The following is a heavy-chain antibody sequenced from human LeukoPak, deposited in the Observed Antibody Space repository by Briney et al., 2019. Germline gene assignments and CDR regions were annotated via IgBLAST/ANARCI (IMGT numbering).Heavy chain of an antibody. V-gene: IGHV3-11*01. D-gene: IGHD3-9*01. CDR3: ARVDILTGYYYFDY. Sequence: GVSLGLSCAASGFTFSDYYMSWIRQAPGKGLEWVSYISSSGSTIYYADSVKGRFTISRDNAKNSLYLQMNSLRAEDTAVYYCARVDILTGYYYFDYWGQGTLVIVSS. CDR2: ISSSGSTI. J-gene: IGHJ4*02. CDR1: GFTFSDYY.